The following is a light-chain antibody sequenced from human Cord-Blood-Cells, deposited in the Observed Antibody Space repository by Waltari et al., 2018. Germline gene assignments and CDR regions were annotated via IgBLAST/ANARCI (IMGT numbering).Light chain of an antibody. J-gene: IGLJ1*01. CDR2: YDS. V-gene: IGLV3-21*04. CDR3: QVWDSSSDHYV. Sequence: SYLLTQPPSVSVAPGKTARITWGGDNIGSTTVHWYQQKPGQAPVLVIYYDSDRPSGIPERFSGSNSGNTATLTISRVEAGDEADYYCQVWDSSSDHYVFGTGTKVTVL. CDR1: NIGSTT.